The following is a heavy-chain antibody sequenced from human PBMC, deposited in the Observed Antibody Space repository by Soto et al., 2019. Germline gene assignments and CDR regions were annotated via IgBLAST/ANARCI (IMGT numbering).Heavy chain of an antibody. CDR3: EGDQGRGGVRGVWTH. D-gene: IGHD3-10*01. CDR2: ISSSSSYI. J-gene: IGHJ4*02. Sequence: EVQLVESGGGLVKPGGSLRLSCEASGFTFSSYSMNWVRQAPGKGLEWVSSISSSSSYIYYADPVKGRFTISSDNAKNSPELPKNSRRGEGSAVYYGEGDQGRGGVRGVWTHWGQGTLVTVSS. CDR1: GFTFSSYS. V-gene: IGHV3-21*01.